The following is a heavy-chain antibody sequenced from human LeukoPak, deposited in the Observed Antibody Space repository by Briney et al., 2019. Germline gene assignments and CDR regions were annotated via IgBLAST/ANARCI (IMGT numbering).Heavy chain of an antibody. Sequence: PGGALRLSCAASGVTFTSDAMSWVCQAPGKGLECGSAISGSSGSTYYEDSVTGRFTISRDNSKNTLYLQMNSLRAEDTAVYYCAKDFGGGLWGQGTMVTVSS. CDR3: AKDFGGGL. D-gene: IGHD3-10*01. J-gene: IGHJ3*01. CDR1: GVTFTSDA. V-gene: IGHV3-23*01. CDR2: ISGSSGST.